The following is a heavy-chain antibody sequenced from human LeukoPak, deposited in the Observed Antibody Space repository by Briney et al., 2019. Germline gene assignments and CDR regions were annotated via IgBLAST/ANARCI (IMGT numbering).Heavy chain of an antibody. D-gene: IGHD6-13*01. Sequence: DSVKVSCKASGYTFTSYDINWVRQATGQGLEWMGWMNPNSGNTGYAQKFQGRVTMTRNTSISTAYMELSSLRSEDTAVYYCARGRGRIAADRSFGYWGQGTLVTVSS. CDR2: MNPNSGNT. CDR1: GYTFTSYD. CDR3: ARGRGRIAADRSFGY. V-gene: IGHV1-8*01. J-gene: IGHJ4*02.